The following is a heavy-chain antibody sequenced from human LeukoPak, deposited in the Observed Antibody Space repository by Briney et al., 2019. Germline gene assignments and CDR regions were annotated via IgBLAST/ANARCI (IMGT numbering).Heavy chain of an antibody. V-gene: IGHV1-46*01. CDR1: GYTFTSFY. CDR3: AREGPGTGKNFDY. D-gene: IGHD6-13*01. CDR2: INPSGGST. Sequence: GASVNVSCKASGYTFTSFYMHWVRQAPGQGLEWMGIINPSGGSTSYTQKFLGRVTMTRDTSTSTVYMELSSLRFEDTAVYYCAREGPGTGKNFDYWGQGTLVTVSS. J-gene: IGHJ4*02.